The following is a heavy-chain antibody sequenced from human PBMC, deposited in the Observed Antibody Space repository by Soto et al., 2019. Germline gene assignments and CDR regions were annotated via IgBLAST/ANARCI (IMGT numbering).Heavy chain of an antibody. V-gene: IGHV3-30*18. D-gene: IGHD3-22*01. Sequence: QVQLVESGGGVVQPERSLRLSCEASGFIFSSYGMHWVRQAPGKGLEWVAVVSHDGSNKKYVDSVEGRFTLSRDNSKNTRYLQMNHLRAENLTVYYCAKDTYYYSSSGYSIFDYWGQGTLVTVSS. CDR1: GFIFSSYG. J-gene: IGHJ4*02. CDR3: AKDTYYYSSSGYSIFDY. CDR2: VSHDGSNK.